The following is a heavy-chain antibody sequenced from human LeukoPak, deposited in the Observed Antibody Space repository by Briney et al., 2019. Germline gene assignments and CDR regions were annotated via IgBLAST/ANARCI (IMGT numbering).Heavy chain of an antibody. Sequence: GGSLRLSCAASGFTVSSNYMSWVRQAPGKGLEWVSVIYSGGSTYYADSVKGRFTISRDNSKNTLYLQMNSLRAEDTAVYYCARDRTTSSYYYGMDVWGQGTTVTVSS. CDR3: ARDRTTSSYYYGMDV. CDR1: GFTVSSNY. J-gene: IGHJ6*02. CDR2: IYSGGST. D-gene: IGHD1-1*01. V-gene: IGHV3-66*01.